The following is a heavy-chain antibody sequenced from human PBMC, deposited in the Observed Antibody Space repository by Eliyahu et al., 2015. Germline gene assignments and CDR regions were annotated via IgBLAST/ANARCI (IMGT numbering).Heavy chain of an antibody. J-gene: IGHJ5*02. V-gene: IGHV2-70*04. CDR3: ARESGYRYGYDH. D-gene: IGHD5-18*01. CDR1: XFXLSTSGMR. CDR2: IDWDEDK. Sequence: QVTXKESGPALVXPTXTLTLTCTXSXFXLSTSGMRANWXRQPPGKALEWLARIDWDEDKFYSTSLKTRLTISKDTSKNQVVLTMTNMDPVDTATYYCARESGYRYGYDHWGQGTLVTVPS.